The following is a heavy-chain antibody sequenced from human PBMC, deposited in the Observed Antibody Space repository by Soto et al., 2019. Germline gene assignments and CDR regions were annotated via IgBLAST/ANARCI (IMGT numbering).Heavy chain of an antibody. V-gene: IGHV1-18*01. CDR3: ARVVPGAEAWFGP. J-gene: IGHJ5*02. CDR2: ISLYSDGT. D-gene: IGHD2-2*01. Sequence: QVQLVQSGGEVKRPGASVKVSCKTSGYTFSNYGITWVRQAPGQPLEWLGWISLYSDGTNYAQKFQGRVSMTTDTSTTTAYMALRSLRSEDTAVYYCARVVPGAEAWFGPWGQGTLVTVSS. CDR1: GYTFSNYG.